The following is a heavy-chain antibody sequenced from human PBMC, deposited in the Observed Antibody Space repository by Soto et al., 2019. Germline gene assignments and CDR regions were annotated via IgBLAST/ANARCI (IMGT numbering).Heavy chain of an antibody. CDR2: ITSKSSTI. V-gene: IGHV3-48*02. CDR3: AKEKEACSETSCYLSPFDS. J-gene: IGHJ4*02. D-gene: IGHD2-2*01. CDR1: GFTFSSYS. Sequence: GGSLRLSCGASGFTFSSYSMNWVRQAPGKGLEWVSYITSKSSTIKYADSVQGRFTVSRDNAKNSLYLQLNSLRDDDTAVYFCAKEKEACSETSCYLSPFDSRGQGTLVTVSS.